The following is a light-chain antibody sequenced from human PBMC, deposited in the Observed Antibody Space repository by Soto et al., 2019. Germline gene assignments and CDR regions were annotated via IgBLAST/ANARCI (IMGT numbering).Light chain of an antibody. CDR3: QRYGSSQWT. Sequence: EIVLTQSPDTLSLSPGERATLSCRASQSISSSYLNWYQQKPGQAPRLLIYGASSRATGIPDRFSGSGSGTDFTLTISRLEPEDFAVYYCQRYGSSQWTFGQGTKVEIK. CDR2: GAS. J-gene: IGKJ1*01. CDR1: QSISSSY. V-gene: IGKV3-20*01.